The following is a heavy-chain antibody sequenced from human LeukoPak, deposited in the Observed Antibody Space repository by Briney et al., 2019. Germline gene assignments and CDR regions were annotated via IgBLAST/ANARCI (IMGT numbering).Heavy chain of an antibody. Sequence: ASVKVSCTASGYTFTGYYMHWVRQAPGQGLEWMGWINPNSGGTNYAQKFQGRVTMTRDTSISTAYMELSRLRSDDTAVYYCAREEHDIVVVPAAIGWFDPWGQGTLVTVSS. CDR3: AREEHDIVVVPAAIGWFDP. CDR1: GYTFTGYY. V-gene: IGHV1-2*02. CDR2: INPNSGGT. D-gene: IGHD2-2*02. J-gene: IGHJ5*02.